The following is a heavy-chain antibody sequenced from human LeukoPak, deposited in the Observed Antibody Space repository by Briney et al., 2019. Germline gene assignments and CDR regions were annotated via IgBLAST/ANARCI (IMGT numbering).Heavy chain of an antibody. D-gene: IGHD5-18*01. Sequence: GESLKTSCKGSGYSFTSCWIGWVRQMPATSLECMGNIDPGDSDTRYSPSFQGQVTISNDKSISTAYLQWSSLKASDTAMYYCARPIVATSYSYGWGAFDIWGQGTMVTVSS. CDR3: ARPIVATSYSYGWGAFDI. CDR1: GYSFTSCW. CDR2: IDPGDSDT. J-gene: IGHJ3*02. V-gene: IGHV5-51*01.